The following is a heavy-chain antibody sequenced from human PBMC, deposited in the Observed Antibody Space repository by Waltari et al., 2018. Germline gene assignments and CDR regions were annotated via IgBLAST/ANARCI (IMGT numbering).Heavy chain of an antibody. CDR1: GFTFSSYE. CDR3: ARARYCSSTSCPKGYYYGMDV. CDR2: IISSCSTI. Sequence: EVQLVESGGGLVQPGGSLRLSCAASGFTFSSYEMNWVRQAPGKGLEWVSYIISSCSTIYYADSVKGRFTISRDNAKNSRYLQMNSLRAEDTAVYYCARARYCSSTSCPKGYYYGMDVWGQGTTVTVSS. V-gene: IGHV3-48*03. J-gene: IGHJ6*02. D-gene: IGHD2-2*01.